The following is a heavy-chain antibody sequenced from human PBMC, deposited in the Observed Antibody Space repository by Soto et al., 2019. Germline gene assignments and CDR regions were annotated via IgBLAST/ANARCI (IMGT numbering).Heavy chain of an antibody. CDR2: IYYSGST. Sequence: SETLSLTCTVSGGSISSSSYYWGWIRQPPGKGLEWIGSIYYSGSTYYNPSLKSRVTISVDTSKNQFSLKLSSVTAADTAVYYCARRGGAYNWNYFDYWGQGTLVTVSS. J-gene: IGHJ4*02. V-gene: IGHV4-39*01. D-gene: IGHD1-20*01. CDR3: ARRGGAYNWNYFDY. CDR1: GGSISSSSYY.